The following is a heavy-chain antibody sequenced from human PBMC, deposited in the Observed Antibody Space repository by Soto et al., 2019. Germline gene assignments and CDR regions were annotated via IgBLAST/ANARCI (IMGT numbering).Heavy chain of an antibody. D-gene: IGHD2-8*01. CDR1: GFTFSSYS. V-gene: IGHV3-21*01. Sequence: EVQLVESGGGLVKPGGSLRLSCAASGFTFSSYSMNWVRQAPGKGLEWVSSISSSSSYIYYADSVKGRFTISRDNAKNSLYLQMNSLRAEDTAVYYCARDQPGWVYAIPYYYGMDVWGQGTTVTVSS. J-gene: IGHJ6*02. CDR3: ARDQPGWVYAIPYYYGMDV. CDR2: ISSSSSYI.